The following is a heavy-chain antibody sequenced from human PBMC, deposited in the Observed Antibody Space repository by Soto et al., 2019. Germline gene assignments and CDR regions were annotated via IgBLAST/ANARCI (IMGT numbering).Heavy chain of an antibody. V-gene: IGHV4-31*03. J-gene: IGHJ4*02. CDR3: AGAVSDFDVRRYRTSYFDQ. CDR2: VDNSGST. Sequence: SETRSLTFTVSGASVSTGVYYWTFIRQHAGKDLEWIGYVDNSGSTYYNPSLTGRGDISVDTSKNEFSLNLQSLTAVDTAFYYCAGAVSDFDVRRYRTSYFDQWGQGILVTVSS. CDR1: GASVSTGVYY. D-gene: IGHD3-10*02.